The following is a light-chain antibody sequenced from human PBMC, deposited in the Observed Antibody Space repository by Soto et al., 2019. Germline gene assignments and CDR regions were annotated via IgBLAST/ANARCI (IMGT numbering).Light chain of an antibody. J-gene: IGKJ4*01. CDR3: QQYNSYSVT. Sequence: DIQRTQSPSSLCASVGDTVTIACRASQSISSWLAWYQQKPGKAPKLLIYDASSLESGVPSRFSGSGSGTEFTLTISSLQPDDFATYYCQQYNSYSVTFGGGTKVDIK. V-gene: IGKV1-5*01. CDR1: QSISSW. CDR2: DAS.